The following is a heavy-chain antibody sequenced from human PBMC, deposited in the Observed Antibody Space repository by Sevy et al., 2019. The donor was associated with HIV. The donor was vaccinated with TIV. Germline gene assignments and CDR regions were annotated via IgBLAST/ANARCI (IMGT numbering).Heavy chain of an antibody. CDR3: AGENAWGRGYS. V-gene: IGHV4-59*08. D-gene: IGHD1-26*01. CDR2: IYYNGHI. Sequence: SETLSLTCTVSGGSITSLYWNWIRQPPGKGLEWITNIYYNGHINYNPSLKSRVILSLDTSKNQFSLRLSSVTAADTAMYYCAGENAWGRGYSWDQGTLVTVSS. J-gene: IGHJ4*02. CDR1: GGSITSLY.